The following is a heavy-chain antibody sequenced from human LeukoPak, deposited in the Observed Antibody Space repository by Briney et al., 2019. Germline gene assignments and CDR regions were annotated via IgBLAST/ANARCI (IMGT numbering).Heavy chain of an antibody. J-gene: IGHJ4*02. CDR2: MSGRGDST. V-gene: IGHV3-23*01. CDR3: ARPDCSSTSCRAYYAS. Sequence: GGSLRLSCAASGFTFSSYGLSWVRQAPGKGLEWVSTMSGRGDSTYYADSVKGRFTFSRDNSKNTLSLQMRSLRAENTAVYYCARPDCSSTSCRAYYASWGQGTLVTVSS. CDR1: GFTFSSYG. D-gene: IGHD2-2*01.